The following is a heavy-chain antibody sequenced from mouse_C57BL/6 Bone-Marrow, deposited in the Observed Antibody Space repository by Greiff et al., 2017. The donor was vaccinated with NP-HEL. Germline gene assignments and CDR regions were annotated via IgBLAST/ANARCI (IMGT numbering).Heavy chain of an antibody. CDR3: ARHDYDVWYFDV. CDR2: IWWDDDK. J-gene: IGHJ1*03. D-gene: IGHD2-4*01. V-gene: IGHV8-8*01. Sequence: QVQLKESGPGILQPSQTLSLTCSFSGFSLSTFGMGVGWIRQPSGKGLEWLAHIWWDDDKYYNPALKSRLTISKDTSKNQVYLKIANVDTADTATYSDARHDYDVWYFDVWGTGTTVTVSS. CDR1: GFSLSTFGMG.